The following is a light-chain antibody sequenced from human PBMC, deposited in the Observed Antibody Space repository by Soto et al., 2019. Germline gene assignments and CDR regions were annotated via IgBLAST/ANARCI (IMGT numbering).Light chain of an antibody. V-gene: IGLV1-47*02. Sequence: QLVLTQPPSASGTPGQRVTISCSGTSSNIGSNDVYWYQHVPVTAPKLLIYSYNQRPSGIPDRCSGSKSGTSASLAISGLRSEEAADYDGAAWDDSLNGLYVFGTGTKLTVL. CDR2: SYN. J-gene: IGLJ1*01. CDR1: SSNIGSND. CDR3: AAWDDSLNGLYV.